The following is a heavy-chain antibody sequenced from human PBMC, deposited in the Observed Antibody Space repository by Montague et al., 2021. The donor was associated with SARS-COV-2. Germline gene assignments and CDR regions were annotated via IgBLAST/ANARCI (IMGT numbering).Heavy chain of an antibody. CDR3: ARASFYYGSGGHYNNWFDS. V-gene: IGHV4-39*07. CDR1: GGSITYSSYY. CDR2: IYYSGTA. D-gene: IGHD3-10*01. Sequence: SETLSLTCTMSGGSITYSSYYWGWIRLPPGKGLEWIGSIYYSGTAYYNASLESRVTMSLDMSKSQLSLRLKSTTAADTAVYFCARASFYYGSGGHYNNWFDSWGQGAVVTVSS. J-gene: IGHJ5*01.